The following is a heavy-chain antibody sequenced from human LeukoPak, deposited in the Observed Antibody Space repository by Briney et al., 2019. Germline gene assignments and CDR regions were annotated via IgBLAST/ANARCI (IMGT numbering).Heavy chain of an antibody. D-gene: IGHD2-15*01. CDR3: ARGSIVVRNFDY. CDR2: IIPIFGTA. Sequence: WASVKVSCKASGGTFSSYAISWVRQAPGQGLEWMGGIIPIFGTANYAQKFQGRVTITADESTSTAYMELSSLRSEDTAVYYCARGSIVVRNFDYWGQGTLVTVSS. V-gene: IGHV1-69*13. J-gene: IGHJ4*02. CDR1: GGTFSSYA.